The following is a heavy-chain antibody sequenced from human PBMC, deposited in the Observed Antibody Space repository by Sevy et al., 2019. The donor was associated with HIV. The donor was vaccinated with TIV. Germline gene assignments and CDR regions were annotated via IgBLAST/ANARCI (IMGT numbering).Heavy chain of an antibody. CDR1: GGSISSGSYY. J-gene: IGHJ4*02. V-gene: IGHV4-61*02. CDR2: IYTSGST. Sequence: SETLSLTCTVSGGSISSGSYYWSWIRQPAGKGLEWIGRIYTSGSTNYNPSLKSRVTISVDTSKNQFSLKLSSVTAADTAVYYCAREWPGAVAAVHFDYWGQGTLVTVSS. D-gene: IGHD6-19*01. CDR3: AREWPGAVAAVHFDY.